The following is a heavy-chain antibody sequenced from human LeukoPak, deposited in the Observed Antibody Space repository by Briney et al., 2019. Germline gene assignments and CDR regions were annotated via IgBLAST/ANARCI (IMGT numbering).Heavy chain of an antibody. V-gene: IGHV3-15*01. CDR3: TTSYYDSSGFRA. D-gene: IGHD3-22*01. Sequence: GGSLRLSCAASGFTFSNAWMSWVRQAPGKGLEWIGRIKSKTDGGTIDYAAPVKGRSTISRDDSKNMVYLLMNNLKTEDTAVYYCTTSYYDSSGFRAWGQGTLVTVSS. J-gene: IGHJ4*02. CDR2: IKSKTDGGTI. CDR1: GFTFSNAW.